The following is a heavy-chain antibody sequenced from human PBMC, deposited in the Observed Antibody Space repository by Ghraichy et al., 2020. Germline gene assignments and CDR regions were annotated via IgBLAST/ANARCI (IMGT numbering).Heavy chain of an antibody. CDR1: GFTFSDYY. V-gene: IGHV3-11*01. Sequence: GGSLRLSCAASGFTFSDYYMSWIRQAPGKGLEWVSYISSSGSTIYYADSVKGRFTISRDNAKNSLYLQMNSLRAEDTAVYYCARDFGPGTAAAGYYYYGMEVWGQGTTVNVSS. CDR3: ARDFGPGTAAAGYYYYGMEV. J-gene: IGHJ6*02. CDR2: ISSSGSTI. D-gene: IGHD6-13*01.